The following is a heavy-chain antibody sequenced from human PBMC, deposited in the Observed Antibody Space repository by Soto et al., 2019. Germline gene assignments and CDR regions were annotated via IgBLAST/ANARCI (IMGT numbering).Heavy chain of an antibody. CDR2: IYNSGST. CDR3: ARARGYSYGYGYYYYMDV. V-gene: IGHV4-59*01. J-gene: IGHJ6*03. Sequence: SETLSLTCTVSGDSISNYYWSWIRQPPGKGLEWIGYIYNSGSTNYNPSLKSRVTISVDTSKNHFSLKLSSVTAADTAVYYFARARGYSYGYGYYYYMDVWGKGTTVTVSS. D-gene: IGHD5-18*01. CDR1: GDSISNYY.